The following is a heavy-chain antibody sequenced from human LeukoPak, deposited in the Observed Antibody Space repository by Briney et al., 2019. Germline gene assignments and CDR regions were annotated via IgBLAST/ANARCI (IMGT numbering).Heavy chain of an antibody. CDR1: GGSIRSSY. V-gene: IGHV4-59*01. J-gene: IGHJ4*02. D-gene: IGHD4-23*01. Sequence: SSETLSLTCTVSGGSIRSSYWSWIRQAPGRGLEWIGFISYSGYTSYSPSLKSRVAISVDTSRSQFSLRLSSMTAADTAIYYCARGRNDNGGMFFDSWAQGTLVTVSS. CDR2: ISYSGYT. CDR3: ARGRNDNGGMFFDS.